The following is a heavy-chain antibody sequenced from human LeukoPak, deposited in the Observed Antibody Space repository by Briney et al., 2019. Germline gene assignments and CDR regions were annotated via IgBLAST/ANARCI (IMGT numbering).Heavy chain of an antibody. CDR2: IYHSGTT. V-gene: IGHV4-4*02. CDR1: GGSISSSKW. Sequence: TSGTLSLTCAVSGGSISSSKWWSWVRQSPGKGLEWIGEIYHSGTTHYNPSLKSRVTISVDKSKDQFSLKLSSVTAADTAVYYCASTGSYGSGSYPYWGQGTLVTVSS. D-gene: IGHD3-10*01. CDR3: ASTGSYGSGSYPY. J-gene: IGHJ4*02.